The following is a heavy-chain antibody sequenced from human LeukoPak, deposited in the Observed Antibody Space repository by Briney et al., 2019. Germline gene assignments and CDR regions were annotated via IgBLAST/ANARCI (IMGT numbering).Heavy chain of an antibody. CDR2: ISYDGSNK. V-gene: IGHV3-30*18. D-gene: IGHD3-10*01. CDR3: AKDMSGACDY. Sequence: PGRSLRLSCAASGFTFSSYGMHWVSHPPGKGMGWVAVISYDGSNKYYADSVKGRYTISRENTKNTLYLQMNSLRAEDTAVYYCAKDMSGACDYWGQGTLVTVSS. CDR1: GFTFSSYG. J-gene: IGHJ4*02.